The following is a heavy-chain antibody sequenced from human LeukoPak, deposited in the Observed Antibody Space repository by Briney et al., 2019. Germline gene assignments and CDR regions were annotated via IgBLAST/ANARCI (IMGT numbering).Heavy chain of an antibody. CDR2: ISAYNGNT. V-gene: IGHV1-18*01. J-gene: IGHJ5*02. CDR1: GYTFTSYD. CDR3: ARVVAAAGTSWFDP. Sequence: GASVKVSCKASGYTFTSYDINWVRQAPGQGLEWMGWISAYNGNTNYAQKLQGRVTMTTDTSTSTAYMELRSLRSDDTAVYYCARVVAAAGTSWFDPWGQGTLVTVSS. D-gene: IGHD6-13*01.